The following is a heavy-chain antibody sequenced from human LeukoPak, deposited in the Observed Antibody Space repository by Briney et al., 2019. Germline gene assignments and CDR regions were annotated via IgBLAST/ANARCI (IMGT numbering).Heavy chain of an antibody. J-gene: IGHJ3*02. V-gene: IGHV4-61*01. Sequence: PSETLSLTCTVSGGSVSSGSYYWSWIRQPPGKGLEWIGYIYYSGSAKYNPSLKSRVTISVDTSKNQFSLKLSSVTAADTAVYYCARLFELERPTHDAFDIWGQGTMVTVSS. CDR3: ARLFELERPTHDAFDI. CDR2: IYYSGSA. D-gene: IGHD1-1*01. CDR1: GGSVSSGSYY.